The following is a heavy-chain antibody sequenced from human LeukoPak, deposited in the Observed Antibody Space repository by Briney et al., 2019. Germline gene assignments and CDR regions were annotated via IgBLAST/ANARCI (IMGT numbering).Heavy chain of an antibody. CDR2: INPDGSTT. J-gene: IGHJ3*02. CDR1: GFTFSRYW. V-gene: IGHV3-74*01. Sequence: PGGSLRLSCAASGFTFSRYWIHWVRQAPGKGLEWVSRINPDGSTTTHADSVKGRFTISRDNAKNSLYLQMNSLRAEDTAVYYCARLEQWELLGAFDIWGQGTMVTVSS. CDR3: ARLEQWELLGAFDI. D-gene: IGHD1-26*01.